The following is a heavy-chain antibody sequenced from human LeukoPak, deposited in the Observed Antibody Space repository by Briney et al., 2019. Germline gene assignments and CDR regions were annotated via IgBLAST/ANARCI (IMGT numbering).Heavy chain of an antibody. J-gene: IGHJ4*02. D-gene: IGHD6-19*01. CDR1: GFTFSSYS. CDR3: ARDQSEWLVQRADY. Sequence: PGGSLRLSCAASGFTFSSYSMNWVRQAPGKGLEWVSYISSSSSTIYYADSVKGRFTIPRHNAKNSLYLQMNSLRAEDTAVYYCARDQSEWLVQRADYWGQGTLVTVSS. V-gene: IGHV3-48*01. CDR2: ISSSSSTI.